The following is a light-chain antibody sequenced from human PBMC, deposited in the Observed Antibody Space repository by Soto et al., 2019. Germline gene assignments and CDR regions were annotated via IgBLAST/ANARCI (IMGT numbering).Light chain of an antibody. J-gene: IGKJ2*01. Sequence: EIVLTQSPGTLSLSPGERATLSCMASQSVSSSYLAWYQQKPGQAPRLLIYGESSRATGIPDRFSGSGSGTDFTLNISRLEPEDFAVYYCQQYGSSPPYTFGQGTKLEIK. V-gene: IGKV3-20*01. CDR2: GES. CDR1: QSVSSSY. CDR3: QQYGSSPPYT.